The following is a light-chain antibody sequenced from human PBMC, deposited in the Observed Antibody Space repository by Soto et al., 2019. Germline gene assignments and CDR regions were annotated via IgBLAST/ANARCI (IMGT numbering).Light chain of an antibody. CDR1: NIGGKP. Sequence: SYELTQPHSVSAATAQMARTTWGGNNIGGKPVQWYQQKPGQDPVLVIYSDSNRPSGIPDRFSGSNPGNTATLTISRIEAGDEADYYCSSYTSSSTLYVFGTGTKLTVL. CDR3: SSYTSSSTLYV. CDR2: SDS. V-gene: IGLV3-12*02. J-gene: IGLJ1*01.